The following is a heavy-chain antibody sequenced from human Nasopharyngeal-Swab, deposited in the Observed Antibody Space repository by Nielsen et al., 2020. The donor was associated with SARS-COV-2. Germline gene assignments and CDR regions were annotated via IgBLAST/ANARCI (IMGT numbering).Heavy chain of an antibody. V-gene: IGHV4-38-2*02. CDR3: ARESGSSRAVVDP. CDR2: IYHSGST. D-gene: IGHD1-26*01. CDR1: GYSISSGYY. J-gene: IGHJ5*02. Sequence: SETLSLTCTVSGYSISSGYYWGWIRQPPGKGLEWIGSIYHSGSTYYNPSLKSRVTISVDTSKNQFSLKLSSVTAADTAVYYCARESGSSRAVVDPWGQGTLVTVSS.